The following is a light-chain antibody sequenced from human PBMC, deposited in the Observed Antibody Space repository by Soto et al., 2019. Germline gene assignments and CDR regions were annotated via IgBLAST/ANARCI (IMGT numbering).Light chain of an antibody. CDR2: EVS. J-gene: IGLJ2*01. V-gene: IGLV2-14*01. CDR1: SSDVGRYDY. Sequence: QSALTQPASVSGSPGQSITISCTGTSSDVGRYDYVSWYQQQHPGKAPKLMIYEVSNRPSGVSNRFSGSKSGNTASLTISGLKAADEADYYCSSYAGSSVLFGGGTKLTVL. CDR3: SSYAGSSVL.